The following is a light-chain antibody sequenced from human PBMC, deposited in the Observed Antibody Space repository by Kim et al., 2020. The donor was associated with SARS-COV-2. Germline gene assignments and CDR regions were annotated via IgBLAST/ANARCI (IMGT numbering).Light chain of an antibody. CDR3: SSYTI. J-gene: IGLJ1*01. Sequence: QYALTQPASVSGSPGQSITISCTGTSSDIGTYNYVSWYQHHPGKAPKLIIYDVTQRPSGVSDRFSGSKSGNTASLTISGLQAEDEANYFCSSYTIFG. V-gene: IGLV2-14*03. CDR1: SSDIGTYNY. CDR2: DVT.